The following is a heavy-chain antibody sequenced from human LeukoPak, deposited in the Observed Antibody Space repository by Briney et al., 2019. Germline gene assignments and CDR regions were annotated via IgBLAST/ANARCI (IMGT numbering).Heavy chain of an antibody. CDR2: IIPIFATT. Sequence: ASVKVSCKASGGTFNSYAISWVRQAPGQGLEWMGGIIPIFATTNHAQKFQGRVTITTDEYRTTAYMELSSLRSEDTAVYYCARGGWEQQKNYMDVWGKGTTVTVSS. J-gene: IGHJ6*03. V-gene: IGHV1-69*05. CDR1: GGTFNSYA. CDR3: ARGGWEQQKNYMDV. D-gene: IGHD1/OR15-1a*01.